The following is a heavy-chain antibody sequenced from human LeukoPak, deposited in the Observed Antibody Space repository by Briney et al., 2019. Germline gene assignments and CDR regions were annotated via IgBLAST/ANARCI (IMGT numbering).Heavy chain of an antibody. Sequence: GSLRLSCAASGFTFSSYSMNWVRQPPGKGLEWIGEINHSGSTNYNPSLKSRVTISVDTSKNQFSLKLSSVTAADTAVYYCARGGDGSGSYYKGVHYWGQGTLVTVSS. CDR1: GFTFSSYS. CDR3: ARGGDGSGSYYKGVHY. V-gene: IGHV4-34*01. D-gene: IGHD3-10*01. CDR2: INHSGST. J-gene: IGHJ4*02.